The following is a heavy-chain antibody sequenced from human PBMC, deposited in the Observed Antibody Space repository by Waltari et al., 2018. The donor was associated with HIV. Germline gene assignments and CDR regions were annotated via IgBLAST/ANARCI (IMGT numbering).Heavy chain of an antibody. J-gene: IGHJ6*02. D-gene: IGHD6-19*01. CDR1: GGPTDSGCDY. V-gene: IGHV4-61*02. Sequence: VQLQESGPGLVTPSQTLALVCTATGGPTDSGCDYWRWILQPAGKGLEWIGRIYTSGSTNYNPSLKSRVTISVDTSKNQFSLKLSSVTAADTAVYYCARGFVAVAGTLYYYYGMDVWGQGTTVTVSS. CDR2: IYTSGST. CDR3: ARGFVAVAGTLYYYYGMDV.